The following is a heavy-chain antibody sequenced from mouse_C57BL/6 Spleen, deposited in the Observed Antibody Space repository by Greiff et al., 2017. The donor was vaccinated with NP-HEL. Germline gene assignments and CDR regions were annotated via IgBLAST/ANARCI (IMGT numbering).Heavy chain of an antibody. V-gene: IGHV1-85*01. Sequence: QVQLKESGPELVKPGASVKLSCKASGYTFTSYDINWVKQRPGQGLEWIGWIYPRDGSTKYNEKFKGKATLTVDTSSSTAYMELHSLTSEDSAVYVWARLGTTVVVYYAMDYWGQGTSVTVSS. J-gene: IGHJ4*01. CDR3: ARLGTTVVVYYAMDY. D-gene: IGHD1-1*01. CDR1: GYTFTSYD. CDR2: IYPRDGST.